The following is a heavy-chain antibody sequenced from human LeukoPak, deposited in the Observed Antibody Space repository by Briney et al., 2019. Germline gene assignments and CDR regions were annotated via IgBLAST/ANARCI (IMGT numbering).Heavy chain of an antibody. J-gene: IGHJ5*02. Sequence: GASVKVSCKASGYTFTGYYMHWVRQAPGQGLEWMGRINPNSGGTNYAQKFQGRVTMTRDTSISTAYMELSRLRSDDTAVYYCAREDIVVVPAAKSRWFDPWGQGTLVTVSS. CDR1: GYTFTGYY. CDR3: AREDIVVVPAAKSRWFDP. CDR2: INPNSGGT. V-gene: IGHV1-2*06. D-gene: IGHD2-2*01.